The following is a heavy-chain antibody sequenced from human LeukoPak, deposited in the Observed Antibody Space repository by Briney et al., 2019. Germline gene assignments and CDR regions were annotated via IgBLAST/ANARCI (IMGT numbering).Heavy chain of an antibody. CDR3: ARRSEFDITHYHYFEY. V-gene: IGHV4-39*01. D-gene: IGHD3-10*01. J-gene: IGHJ4*02. CDR1: GGSIDSRSYY. CDR2: IYHSGST. Sequence: SETLSLTCTVSGGSIDSRSYYWDWIRQAPGKGLEWIGTIYHSGSTEYNPSLKSRVAIFVDTSKNQFSLILHSVAAADTAVYYCARRSEFDITHYHYFEYWGQGALVTVSS.